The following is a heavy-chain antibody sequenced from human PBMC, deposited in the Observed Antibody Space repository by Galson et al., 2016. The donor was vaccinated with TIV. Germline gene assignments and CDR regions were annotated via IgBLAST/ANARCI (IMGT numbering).Heavy chain of an antibody. CDR2: ISAYTGNP. V-gene: IGHV1-18*01. CDR1: GYTFTFYG. CDR3: ARGSNPTYYSMYMDR. Sequence: SVKVSCKASGYTFTFYGITWVRQAPGHGLEWLGWISAYTGNPSYAQRFQGRVTMTADTSTSTAYLELRSLRFDDTAVYFCARGSNPTYYSMYMDRWGKGTTVTVSS. J-gene: IGHJ6*03. D-gene: IGHD2-21*01.